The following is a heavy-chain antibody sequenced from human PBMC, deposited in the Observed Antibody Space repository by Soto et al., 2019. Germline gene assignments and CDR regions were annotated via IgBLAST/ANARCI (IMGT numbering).Heavy chain of an antibody. D-gene: IGHD7-27*01. CDR3: ARYTAELGIPAFDY. CDR2: IYWDDDK. CDR1: GFSLSPSGVG. Sequence: SGPTLVNPTQTLTLTCTFSGFSLSPSGVGVGWIRQPPGKALEWLALIYWDDDKRSSPSLKSRLTITKDTSKNQVVLTRTNMNTVDTATYYCARYTAELGIPAFDYWGQGTLVTGSS. V-gene: IGHV2-5*02. J-gene: IGHJ4*02.